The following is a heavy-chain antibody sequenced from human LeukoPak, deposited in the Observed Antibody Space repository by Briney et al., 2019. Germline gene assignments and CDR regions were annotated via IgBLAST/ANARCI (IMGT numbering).Heavy chain of an antibody. J-gene: IGHJ4*02. V-gene: IGHV3-23*01. CDR2: ISDTVRDT. CDR3: TRQDSSGYYSDGY. Sequence: GGSLRLSCAASGFTFSAYGMSWVRQAPGKGLEWVSHISDTVRDTWYANSVKGRFIISRDDSKNTAYLQMNSLKTEDTAVYYCTRQDSSGYYSDGYWGQGTLVTVSS. CDR1: GFTFSAYG. D-gene: IGHD3-22*01.